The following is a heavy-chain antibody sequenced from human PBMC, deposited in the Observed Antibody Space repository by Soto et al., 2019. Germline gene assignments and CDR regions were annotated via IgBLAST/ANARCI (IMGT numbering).Heavy chain of an antibody. CDR2: IYYSGST. V-gene: IGHV4-30-4*01. J-gene: IGHJ3*02. D-gene: IGHD3-9*01. CDR1: GGSISSGDYY. Sequence: SETLSLTCTVSGGSISSGDYYWSWIRQPPGKGLEWIGYIYYSGSTYYNPSLKSRVTISVDTSKNQFSLKLSSVTAADTAVYYCARDRRIEILTGYYPNDAFDIWGQGTMVTVSS. CDR3: ARDRRIEILTGYYPNDAFDI.